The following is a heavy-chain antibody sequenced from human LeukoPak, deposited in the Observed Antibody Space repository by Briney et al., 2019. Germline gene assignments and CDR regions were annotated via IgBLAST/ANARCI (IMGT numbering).Heavy chain of an antibody. CDR2: ISSSGNTI. J-gene: IGHJ4*02. CDR3: ARDFYYGSGRFDY. V-gene: IGHV3-48*03. CDR1: GFTFSNYE. Sequence: GGSLRLSCAASGFTFSNYEMNWVRQAPGKGLEWVSHISSSGNTIYYADSVKGRFTISRDNAKNSLYLQMNSLRAEDTAIYYCARDFYYGSGRFDYWGQGTLVSVSS. D-gene: IGHD3-10*01.